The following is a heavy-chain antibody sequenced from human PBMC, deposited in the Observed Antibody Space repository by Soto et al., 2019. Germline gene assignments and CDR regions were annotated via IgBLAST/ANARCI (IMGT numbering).Heavy chain of an antibody. CDR2: IYPGDSDT. CDR3: ARVSYFEDTRAFDI. V-gene: IGHV5-51*01. Sequence: HGESLKICRXGAEYSFASYWIGWVRQMPGKGLEWMGIIYPGDSDTRYSPSFQGQVTISADKSISTAYLQWSSLKASDTAMYYCARVSYFEDTRAFDIWGQGTMVTVSS. D-gene: IGHD2-15*01. J-gene: IGHJ3*02. CDR1: EYSFASYW.